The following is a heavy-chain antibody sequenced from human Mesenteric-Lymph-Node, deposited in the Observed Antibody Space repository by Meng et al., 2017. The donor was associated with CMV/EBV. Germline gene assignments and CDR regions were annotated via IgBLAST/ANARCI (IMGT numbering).Heavy chain of an antibody. D-gene: IGHD6-13*01. J-gene: IGHJ6*02. V-gene: IGHV3-53*01. CDR1: GFTFSSYA. CDR2: IYSGGST. CDR3: ARDKAAAGTGPKYYYYYGMDV. Sequence: GESLKISCAASGFTFSSYAMSWVRQAPGKGLEWVSVIYSGGSTYYADSVKGRFTISRDNSKNTLYLQMNSLRAEDTAVYYCARDKAAAGTGPKYYYYYGMDVWGQGTTVTVSS.